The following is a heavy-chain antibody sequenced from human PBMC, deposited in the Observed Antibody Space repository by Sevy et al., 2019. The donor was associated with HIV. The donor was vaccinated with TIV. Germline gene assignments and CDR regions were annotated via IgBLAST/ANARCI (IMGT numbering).Heavy chain of an antibody. V-gene: IGHV3-11*01. D-gene: IGHD4-17*01. CDR3: ARDHVKDGDLGDYYYYAMDV. CDR1: GFTLSDYY. CDR2: ISGSGSTI. Sequence: GGSLRLSCAASGFTLSDYYMSWIRQAPGKGLEWVSYISGSGSTIYYADSVKGRLTISRDKAKNSLSLQMNSLRAEDTAVYFCARDHVKDGDLGDYYYYAMDVWGQGTTVTVSS. J-gene: IGHJ6*02.